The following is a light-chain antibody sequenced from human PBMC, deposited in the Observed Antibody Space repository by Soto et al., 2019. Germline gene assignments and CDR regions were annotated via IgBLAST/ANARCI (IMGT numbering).Light chain of an antibody. Sequence: DIVLTQSPGTLSLSPGERATLSCRASQSVSSSSLAWYKHRPGQSPRLLLYEASTRAVGVPDRFSGSGSGTDFTLTISRPEPEDFAVYYCQHYGSSPPITFGPGTTVDI. CDR1: QSVSSSS. CDR3: QHYGSSPPIT. V-gene: IGKV3-20*01. J-gene: IGKJ3*01. CDR2: EAS.